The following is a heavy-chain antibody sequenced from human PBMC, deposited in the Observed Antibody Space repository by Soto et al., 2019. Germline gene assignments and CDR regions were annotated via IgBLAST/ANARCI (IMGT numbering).Heavy chain of an antibody. CDR1: GGSISSYY. CDR3: ARGGSWFGELLSAVYYYYGMAV. D-gene: IGHD3-10*01. Sequence: QVQLQESGPGLVKPSETLSLTCTVSGGSISSYYWSWIRQPPGKGLEWIGYIYYSGSTKYNPSLKRLVPLSLDTSKNQFSLKLPSVTAADTAVYYCARGGSWFGELLSAVYYYYGMAVWCQGTTVTVSS. J-gene: IGHJ6*02. CDR2: IYYSGST. V-gene: IGHV4-59*01.